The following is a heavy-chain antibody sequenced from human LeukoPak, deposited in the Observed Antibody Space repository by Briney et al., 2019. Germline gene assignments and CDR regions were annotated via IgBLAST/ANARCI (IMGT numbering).Heavy chain of an antibody. D-gene: IGHD3-9*01. Sequence: ASVKVSCKASGYTFTTYYVHWVRQAPGQGLEWMGIIDPSGGSTTYAQKFPGRLTMTRDMSTSTVYMELSSLRSEDTAVYYCARGSRPVYNLLTGKRYFDYWGQGTLLTVSS. CDR2: IDPSGGST. J-gene: IGHJ4*02. V-gene: IGHV1-46*01. CDR3: ARGSRPVYNLLTGKRYFDY. CDR1: GYTFTTYY.